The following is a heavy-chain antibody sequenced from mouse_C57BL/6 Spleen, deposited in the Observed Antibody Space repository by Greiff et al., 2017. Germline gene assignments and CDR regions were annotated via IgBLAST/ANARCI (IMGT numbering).Heavy chain of an antibody. V-gene: IGHV1-7*01. Sequence: QVQLKESGAELAKPGASVKLSCKASGYTFTSYWMHWVKQRPGQGLEWIGYINPSSGYTKYNQKFKGKATLTADKSSSTAYMQLSSPTYEDSSVYYSARWDDGYYFDYWGQGTTLTVSS. D-gene: IGHD4-1*01. CDR1: GYTFTSYW. CDR2: INPSSGYT. CDR3: ARWDDGYYFDY. J-gene: IGHJ2*01.